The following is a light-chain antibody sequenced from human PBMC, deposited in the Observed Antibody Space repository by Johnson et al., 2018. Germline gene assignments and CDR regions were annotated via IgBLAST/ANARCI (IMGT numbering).Light chain of an antibody. V-gene: IGLV1-51*02. J-gene: IGLJ1*01. CDR2: ENN. Sequence: QSVLTQPPSVSAAPGQKVTISCSGSSSNIGNNYVSWYQQLPGTAPKLIIYENNKRPSGIPDRFSASKSGTSATLALPGLQTGAEADYYCGTWDSSLSAGNVFGTGTKVTVL. CDR3: GTWDSSLSAGNV. CDR1: SSNIGNNY.